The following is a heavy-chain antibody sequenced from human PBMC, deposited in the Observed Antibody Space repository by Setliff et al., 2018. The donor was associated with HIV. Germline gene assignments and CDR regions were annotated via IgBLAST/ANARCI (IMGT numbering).Heavy chain of an antibody. CDR2: VYHTGST. J-gene: IGHJ5*02. CDR1: GASITISSYY. V-gene: IGHV4-39*01. CDR3: ARGPNCGGDWCGR. D-gene: IGHD2-21*01. Sequence: SETLSLTCSVSGASITISSYYWGWIRQPPGKGLEWIGSVYHTGSTHHNPSLQSRVTISADTSRNQFSLTLTSVTAADTAVYYCARGPNCGGDWCGRWGQGTLVTVSS.